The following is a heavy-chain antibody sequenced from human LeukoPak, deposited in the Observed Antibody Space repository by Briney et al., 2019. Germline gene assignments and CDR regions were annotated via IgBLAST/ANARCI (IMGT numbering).Heavy chain of an antibody. CDR3: ARDRSVLLWFGELSPPSFDI. Sequence: PGGSLRLSCAASGFSFSSYSMNWIRQAPVKGLEWVSSISSRSSYIYYADSVKGRFTISRDNAKNSLYLQMNSLRAEDTAVYYCARDRSVLLWFGELSPPSFDIWGQGTMVTVSS. J-gene: IGHJ3*02. CDR1: GFSFSSYS. V-gene: IGHV3-21*01. D-gene: IGHD3-10*01. CDR2: ISSRSSYI.